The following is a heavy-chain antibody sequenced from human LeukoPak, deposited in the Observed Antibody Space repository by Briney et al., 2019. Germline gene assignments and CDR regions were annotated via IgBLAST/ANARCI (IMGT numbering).Heavy chain of an antibody. J-gene: IGHJ4*02. V-gene: IGHV7-4-1*02. CDR1: GYTFTNYP. Sequence: GASVKVSCKASGYTFTNYPMNWVRQAPGQGLEWMGWINTYTGNPTYAQGFTERFVFSWDTSVNTAYLQINSLKPEDTAVYFCARDTYCSGGRCYSRVGYWGQGTVVTVSS. CDR2: INTYTGNP. D-gene: IGHD2-15*01. CDR3: ARDTYCSGGRCYSRVGY.